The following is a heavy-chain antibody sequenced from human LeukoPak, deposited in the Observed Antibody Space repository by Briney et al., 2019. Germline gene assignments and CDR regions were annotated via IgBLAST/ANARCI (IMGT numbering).Heavy chain of an antibody. CDR2: MNPNSGNT. D-gene: IGHD6-19*01. V-gene: IGHV1-8*01. CDR1: GYTFTSYD. Sequence: ASVTVSCKASGYTFTSYDINWVRQAAGQGLEWMGWMNPNSGNTGYAQKFQGRVTITRNTSISTAFMELSSLRYEDTAVYYCARRAVGNSYYYSMDVWGKGTTVTVSS. J-gene: IGHJ6*03. CDR3: ARRAVGNSYYYSMDV.